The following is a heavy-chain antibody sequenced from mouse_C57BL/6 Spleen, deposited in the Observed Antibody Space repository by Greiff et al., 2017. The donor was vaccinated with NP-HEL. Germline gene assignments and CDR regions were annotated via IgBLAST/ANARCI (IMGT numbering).Heavy chain of an antibody. J-gene: IGHJ3*01. CDR2: INPGSGGT. CDR1: GYAFTNYL. Sequence: VQVVESAAELVRPGTSVKVSCKASGYAFTNYLIEWVKQRPGQGLEWIGVINPGSGGTNYNEKFKGKATLTADKSSSTAYMQLSSLTSEDSAVYFCARVDSSGYLYWGQGTLVTVSA. V-gene: IGHV1-54*01. CDR3: ARVDSSGYLY. D-gene: IGHD3-2*02.